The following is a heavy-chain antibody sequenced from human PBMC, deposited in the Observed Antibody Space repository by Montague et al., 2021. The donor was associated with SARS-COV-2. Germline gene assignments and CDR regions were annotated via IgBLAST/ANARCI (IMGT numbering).Heavy chain of an antibody. CDR2: GYHTGST. J-gene: IGHJ4*02. V-gene: IGHV4-4*02. Sequence: SETRARKGGGEGDAISTDNWGTWVRLPPGKGLEWVGEGYHTGSTKYKPALKSRVSRSVDKSGNQCSLRLTSVTAADTAIYYCARKGSGRSDLAYWGQGTLVTVSS. CDR1: GDAISTDNW. CDR3: ARKGSGRSDLAY. D-gene: IGHD1-26*01.